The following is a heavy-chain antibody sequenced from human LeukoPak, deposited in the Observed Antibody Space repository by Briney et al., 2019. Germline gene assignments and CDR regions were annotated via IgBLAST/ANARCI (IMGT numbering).Heavy chain of an antibody. CDR1: GFTVSSNY. CDR2: IYSGGST. V-gene: IGHV3-53*01. CDR3: ARAPLSTAGASDI. Sequence: QPGGSLRLSCAASGFTVSSNYMSWVRQAPGKGLEWVSVIYSGGSTYYADSVKGRFTISRDNSKNTLYLQMNSLRDEDTAVYYCARAPLSTAGASDIWGQGTMATVSS. D-gene: IGHD4-17*01. J-gene: IGHJ3*02.